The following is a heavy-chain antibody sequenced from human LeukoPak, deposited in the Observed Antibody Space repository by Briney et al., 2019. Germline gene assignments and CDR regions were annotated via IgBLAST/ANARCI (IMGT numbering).Heavy chain of an antibody. CDR3: AGHSEMDV. D-gene: IGHD6-13*01. CDR1: GFTVSNNY. Sequence: GGSLRLSCAASGFTVSNNYMIRVRQAPGKGLEWVSLIYSGGSTYYSDSVRGRFATSRDNSKNTLYLQMSSLRAEDTAVYYCAGHSEMDVWGQGITVTVSS. J-gene: IGHJ6*02. CDR2: IYSGGST. V-gene: IGHV3-53*01.